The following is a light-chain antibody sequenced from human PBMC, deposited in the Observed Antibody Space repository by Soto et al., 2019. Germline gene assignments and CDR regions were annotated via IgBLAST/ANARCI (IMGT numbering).Light chain of an antibody. Sequence: VFTQSPATLSVSPGETATLSCRASQSVNSLLAWYQQKPGQSPRLLIYRASTRVTGLAARFSGSGSGTEFTLTISSLQSEDFAVYYCQQYNNWPITLGQGTRLEIK. J-gene: IGKJ5*01. CDR2: RAS. CDR3: QQYNNWPIT. CDR1: QSVNSL. V-gene: IGKV3-15*01.